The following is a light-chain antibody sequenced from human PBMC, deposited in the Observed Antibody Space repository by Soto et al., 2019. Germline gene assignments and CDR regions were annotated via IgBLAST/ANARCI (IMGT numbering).Light chain of an antibody. J-gene: IGLJ1*01. CDR2: DVT. CDR1: SSDVGGYNR. Sequence: QSALTQPASVSGSPGQSITISCTGTSSDVGGYNRVSWYQQHPGKAPKLMIYDVTIRPSGVSNRVSGSKSGNTPSLTIPGLQAEDEAEYYCSSYTTSSTLEGVFGTGTKLTVL. CDR3: SSYTTSSTLEGV. V-gene: IGLV2-14*01.